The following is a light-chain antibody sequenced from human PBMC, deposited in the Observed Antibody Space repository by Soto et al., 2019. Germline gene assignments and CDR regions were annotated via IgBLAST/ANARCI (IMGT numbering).Light chain of an antibody. CDR3: HQRDMWPIT. J-gene: IGKJ5*01. Sequence: EIVLTQSPATLSLSAGERASLSCRASQDVRSLIAWFQQKPGQAPRLLIYDASNRATGIPARFSGSGSGTHFHLTISSLEPEDFAVYYCHQRDMWPITFGQGTRLEIK. CDR1: QDVRSL. V-gene: IGKV3-11*01. CDR2: DAS.